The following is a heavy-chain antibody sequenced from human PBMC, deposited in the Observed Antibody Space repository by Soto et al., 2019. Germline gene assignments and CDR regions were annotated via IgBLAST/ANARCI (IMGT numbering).Heavy chain of an antibody. J-gene: IGHJ4*02. CDR2: IHDTGRT. D-gene: IGHD3-16*02. Sequence: QVQLQESGPGLVRPSETLSLTCTVSGDSLSTYYWSWIRQPAGERLEWSGRIHDTGRTNYNPSLKSRVTMSVDTSKNQFSLRVNSVTAADTAVYYCARESVSGTYRFDSWGQGTLVTVSS. V-gene: IGHV4-4*07. CDR3: ARESVSGTYRFDS. CDR1: GDSLSTYY.